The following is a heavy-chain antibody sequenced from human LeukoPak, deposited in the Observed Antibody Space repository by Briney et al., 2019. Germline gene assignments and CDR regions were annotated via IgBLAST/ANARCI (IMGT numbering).Heavy chain of an antibody. CDR1: GFTFSSYW. CDR3: ARGAGATNSNWFDP. Sequence: PGGSLRLSCAASGFTFSSYWMHWVRQAPGKGLVWVSRINSDGSSTSYADSVKGRFTISRDNAKNTLYLQMNGLRAEDTAVYYCARGAGATNSNWFDPWGQGTLVTVSS. V-gene: IGHV3-74*01. CDR2: INSDGSST. J-gene: IGHJ5*02. D-gene: IGHD1-26*01.